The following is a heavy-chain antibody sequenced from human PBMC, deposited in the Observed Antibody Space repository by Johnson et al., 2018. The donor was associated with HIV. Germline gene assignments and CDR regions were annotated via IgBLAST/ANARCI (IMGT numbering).Heavy chain of an antibody. J-gene: IGHJ3*02. CDR3: AKDYGDYGFVRDAFDI. D-gene: IGHD4-17*01. Sequence: VQLVESGGGLIQSGGSLRLSCAASGFTVSSNYMSWVRQAPGKGLEWVSAIGTAGDTYSPGSVKGRLTIYRENAKNSLYLQMKSLRAEDTAVYYCAKDYGDYGFVRDAFDIWGQGTMGTVSS. CDR2: IGTAGDT. V-gene: IGHV3-53*01. CDR1: GFTVSSNY.